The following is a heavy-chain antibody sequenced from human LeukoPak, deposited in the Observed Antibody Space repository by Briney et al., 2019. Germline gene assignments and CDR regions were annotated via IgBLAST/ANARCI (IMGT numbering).Heavy chain of an antibody. CDR1: GYTFTSYG. CDR3: ARVRSRDGYNPFDY. J-gene: IGHJ4*02. D-gene: IGHD5-24*01. V-gene: IGHV1-18*01. CDR2: ISAYNGNT. Sequence: ASVEVSCKASGYTFTSYGISWVRQAPGQGLEWMGWISAYNGNTNYAQKLQGRVTMTTDTSTSTAYMELRSLRSDDTAVYYCARVRSRDGYNPFDYWGQGTLVAVSS.